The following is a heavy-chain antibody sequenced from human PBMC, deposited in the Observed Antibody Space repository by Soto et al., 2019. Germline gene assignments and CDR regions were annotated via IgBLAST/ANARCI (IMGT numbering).Heavy chain of an antibody. Sequence: PSETLSLTCTVSGGSISSSSYYWGRIRQPPGKGLEWIGSIYYSGSTYYNPSLKSRVTISVDTSKNQFSLKLSSVTAADTAVYYCARQGITMVRGVTMGYYYMDVWGKGTTVTVSS. V-gene: IGHV4-39*01. J-gene: IGHJ6*03. CDR1: GGSISSSSYY. D-gene: IGHD3-10*01. CDR2: IYYSGST. CDR3: ARQGITMVRGVTMGYYYMDV.